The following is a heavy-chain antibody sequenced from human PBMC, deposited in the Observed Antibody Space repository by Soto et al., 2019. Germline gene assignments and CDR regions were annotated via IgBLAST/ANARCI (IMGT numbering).Heavy chain of an antibody. Sequence: SQTLSLTCVISGDSVSSNSAAWHWIRQSPSRGLEWLGRTYYRSKWYNDYAISVKSRITINPDTSKNQFSLQLNSVTPEDTAVYYCVRDNIVGGTDLFDYWGQGTLVTVPQ. D-gene: IGHD1-26*01. V-gene: IGHV6-1*01. CDR3: VRDNIVGGTDLFDY. CDR1: GDSVSSNSAA. J-gene: IGHJ4*02. CDR2: TYYRSKWYN.